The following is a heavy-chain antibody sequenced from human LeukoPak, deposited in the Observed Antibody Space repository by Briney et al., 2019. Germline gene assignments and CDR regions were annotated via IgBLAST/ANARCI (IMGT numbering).Heavy chain of an antibody. D-gene: IGHD3-22*01. V-gene: IGHV3-23*01. CDR3: ARGGSSGYHYNAFDI. CDR1: GFTFNSYA. Sequence: SGGSLRLSCAASGFTFNSYAMSWVRQAPGKGLEWVSAISGSGGSTYYADSVKGRFTISRDNSKTSVYLQMSSLRAEDTAVYYCARGGSSGYHYNAFDIWGQGTMVTVSS. CDR2: ISGSGGST. J-gene: IGHJ3*02.